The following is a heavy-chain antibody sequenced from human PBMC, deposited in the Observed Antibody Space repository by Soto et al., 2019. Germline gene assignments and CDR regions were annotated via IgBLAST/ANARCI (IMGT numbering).Heavy chain of an antibody. V-gene: IGHV3-30*18. CDR2: ISYDGSNK. Sequence: GGSLRLSCAASGFTFSSYGMHWVRQAPGKGLEWVAVISYDGSNKYYADSVKGRLTISRDNSKNTLYLQMNSLRAEDTAVYYCAKDLCTNGVCYLFDYWGQGTLVTVSS. CDR1: GFTFSSYG. J-gene: IGHJ4*02. D-gene: IGHD2-8*01. CDR3: AKDLCTNGVCYLFDY.